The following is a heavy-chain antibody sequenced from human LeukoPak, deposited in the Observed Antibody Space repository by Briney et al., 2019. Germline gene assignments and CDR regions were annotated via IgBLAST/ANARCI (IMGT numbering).Heavy chain of an antibody. CDR2: ISAYNGNT. D-gene: IGHD3-22*01. J-gene: IGHJ4*02. Sequence: GASVTVSCTASGYTFTSFGISWVRQAPGQGLEGMGWISAYNGNTNYAQKLQGRVTITADESTSTAYMELSSLRSDDTAGYYCARVALNYYDSSGYPGDWGQGTLVTVSS. CDR3: ARVALNYYDSSGYPGD. V-gene: IGHV1-18*01. CDR1: GYTFTSFG.